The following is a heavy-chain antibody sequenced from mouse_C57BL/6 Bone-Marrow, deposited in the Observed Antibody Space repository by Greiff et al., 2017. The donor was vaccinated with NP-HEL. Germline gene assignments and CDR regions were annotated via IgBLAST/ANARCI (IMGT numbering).Heavy chain of an antibody. CDR1: GFNIKDDY. CDR2: IDPENGDT. Sequence: EVQLQQSGAELVRPGASVKLSCTASGFNIKDDYMHWVKQRPEQGLEWIGWIDPENGDTEYASKFQGKATITADTSSNTAYLQLSSLTSEDTAVYYCTTCYYTSVAYWGQGTLVTVSA. V-gene: IGHV14-4*01. J-gene: IGHJ3*01. CDR3: TTCYYTSVAY. D-gene: IGHD2-3*01.